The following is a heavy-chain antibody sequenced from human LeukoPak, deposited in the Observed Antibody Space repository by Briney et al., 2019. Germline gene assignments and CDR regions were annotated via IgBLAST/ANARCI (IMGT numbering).Heavy chain of an antibody. CDR1: GFTFSSYS. CDR3: AQLVRSFDAFDI. V-gene: IGHV3-21*01. CDR2: ISSSSSYI. J-gene: IGHJ3*02. Sequence: PGGSLRLSCAASGFTFSSYSMNWVRQAPGKGLEWVSSISSSSSYIYYADSVKGRFTISRDNAKNSLYLQMNSLRAEDTAVYYCAQLVRSFDAFDIWGQGTMVTVSS. D-gene: IGHD1-1*01.